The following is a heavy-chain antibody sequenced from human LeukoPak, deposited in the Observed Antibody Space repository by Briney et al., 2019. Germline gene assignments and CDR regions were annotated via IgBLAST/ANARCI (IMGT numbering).Heavy chain of an antibody. D-gene: IGHD2-15*01. CDR2: ISSSGSTI. V-gene: IGHV3-11*01. CDR3: AKVLRYCSGGSCYFSNFYYYMDV. CDR1: GFTFSDYY. Sequence: GGSVRLSCAASGFTFSDYYMSWIRQAPGKGLEWVSYISSSGSTIYYADSVKGRFTISRDNAKNSLYLQMNSLRAEDTAVYYCAKVLRYCSGGSCYFSNFYYYMDVWGKGTTVTISS. J-gene: IGHJ6*03.